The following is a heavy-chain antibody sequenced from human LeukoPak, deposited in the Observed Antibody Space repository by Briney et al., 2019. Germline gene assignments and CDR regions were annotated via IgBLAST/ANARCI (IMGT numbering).Heavy chain of an antibody. J-gene: IGHJ6*03. Sequence: GGSLRLSCAASGFTFSSYWMTWVRQAPGKGLEWVANIKQDGSEKYYVDSVKGRFTISRDNAKNSLYLQMNSLRAEDTAVYYCAREGGGYYYNYMDVWGKGTTVTVSS. CDR2: IKQDGSEK. V-gene: IGHV3-7*01. CDR1: GFTFSSYW. D-gene: IGHD2-15*01. CDR3: AREGGGYYYNYMDV.